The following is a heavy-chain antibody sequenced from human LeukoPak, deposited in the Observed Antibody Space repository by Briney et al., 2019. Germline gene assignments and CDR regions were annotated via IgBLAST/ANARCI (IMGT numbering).Heavy chain of an antibody. CDR3: ARDKIHLGSGSYSSVGY. Sequence: GRSLRLSCAASGFTFSSYAMHWVRQAPGKGLEWVAVISYDGSNKYYADSVKGRFTISRDNSKNTLYLQMNSLRAEDTAVYYCARDKIHLGSGSYSSVGYWGQRTLVTDSS. D-gene: IGHD3-10*01. V-gene: IGHV3-30*04. CDR2: ISYDGSNK. J-gene: IGHJ4*02. CDR1: GFTFSSYA.